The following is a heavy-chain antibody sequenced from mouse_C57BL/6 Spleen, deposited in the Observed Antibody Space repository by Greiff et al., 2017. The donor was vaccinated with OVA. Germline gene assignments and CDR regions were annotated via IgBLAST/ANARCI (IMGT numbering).Heavy chain of an antibody. D-gene: IGHD1-1*01. Sequence: QVQLQQPGAELVKPGASVKMSCKASGYTFTSYWITWVKQRPGQGLEWIGDIYPGSGSTNYNEKFKSKATLTVDTSSSTAYMQLSSLTSEDSAVYYCGREGGGDYYGSGYVGYFDVWGTGTTVTVSS. CDR2: IYPGSGST. CDR1: GYTFTSYW. V-gene: IGHV1-55*01. CDR3: GREGGGDYYGSGYVGYFDV. J-gene: IGHJ1*03.